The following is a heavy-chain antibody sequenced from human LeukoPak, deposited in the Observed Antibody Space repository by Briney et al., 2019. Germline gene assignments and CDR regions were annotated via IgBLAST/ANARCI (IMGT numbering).Heavy chain of an antibody. Sequence: GGSLRLSCAASGFTFSSDAMSWVRQAPGKGLEWVSAISGSGGSTYYADSVKGRFTISRDNSKNTLYLQMNSLRAEDTAVYYCAKGNTMVRGHPPYYYYYGMDVWGQGTTVTVSS. CDR2: ISGSGGST. J-gene: IGHJ6*02. V-gene: IGHV3-23*01. CDR3: AKGNTMVRGHPPYYYYYGMDV. D-gene: IGHD3-10*01. CDR1: GFTFSSDA.